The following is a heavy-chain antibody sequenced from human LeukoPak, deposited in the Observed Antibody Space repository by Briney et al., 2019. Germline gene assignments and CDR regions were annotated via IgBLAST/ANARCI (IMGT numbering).Heavy chain of an antibody. D-gene: IGHD6-19*01. Sequence: SETLSLTCTVSGGSISSSSYYWGWIRQPPGKGLEWIGTIYYSGSTYYNPSLKSRVTISVDTSKNQFSLKLSSVTAADTAVYYCARVVPMYSSDWYGDYWGQGTLVTVSS. CDR2: IYYSGST. V-gene: IGHV4-39*01. J-gene: IGHJ4*02. CDR3: ARVVPMYSSDWYGDY. CDR1: GGSISSSSYY.